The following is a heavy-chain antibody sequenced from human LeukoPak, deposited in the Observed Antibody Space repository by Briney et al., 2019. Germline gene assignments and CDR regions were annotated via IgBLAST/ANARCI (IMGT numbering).Heavy chain of an antibody. CDR2: INHSGST. CDR1: GGSFSGYY. CDR3: ARGGGRGYSGFDY. V-gene: IGHV4-34*01. Sequence: PSETLSLTCAVYGGSFSGYYWSWIRQPPGKGLEWIGEINHSGSTNYNPSLKSRVTISVDTTKNQFSLKLSSVTAADTAVYYCARGGGRGYSGFDYWGQGTLVTVSS. D-gene: IGHD5-12*01. J-gene: IGHJ4*02.